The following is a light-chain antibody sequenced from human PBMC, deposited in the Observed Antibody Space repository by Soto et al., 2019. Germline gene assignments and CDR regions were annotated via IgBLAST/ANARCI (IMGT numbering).Light chain of an antibody. J-gene: IGKJ2*01. V-gene: IGKV3-20*01. Sequence: EIVLTQSPGTLSLFPGERATLSCRASQSVSSSYLAWYQQKPGQAPRLLIYGASSRATGIPDRFSGSGSGTDVTLTISRLEPEEFAVYYCQQYGSSSYTFGQGTKLEIK. CDR2: GAS. CDR1: QSVSSSY. CDR3: QQYGSSSYT.